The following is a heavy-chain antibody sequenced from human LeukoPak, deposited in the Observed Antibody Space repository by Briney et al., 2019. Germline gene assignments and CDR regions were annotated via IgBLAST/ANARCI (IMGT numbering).Heavy chain of an antibody. Sequence: SQTLSLTCTVSGGSISSGSYYWRWLRQPAGTGLEWIGRIYTSGSTNYNPSLKSRVTISVDTSKNQFSLKLSSVTAADTAVYYCARRAIVGAENAFDIWGQGTMVTVSS. V-gene: IGHV4-61*02. D-gene: IGHD1-26*01. J-gene: IGHJ3*02. CDR2: IYTSGST. CDR3: ARRAIVGAENAFDI. CDR1: GGSISSGSYY.